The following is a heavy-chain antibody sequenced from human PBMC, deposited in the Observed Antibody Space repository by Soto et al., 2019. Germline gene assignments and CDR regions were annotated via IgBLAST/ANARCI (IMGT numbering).Heavy chain of an antibody. CDR2: ISYDGSNK. CDR3: AREGPYSNFEYYYCYYCMDV. J-gene: IGHJ6*02. D-gene: IGHD4-4*01. V-gene: IGHV3-30-3*01. CDR1: GFTFSSYA. Sequence: QVQLVESGGGVVQPGRSLRLSCAASGFTFSSYAMHWVRQAPGKGLEWVAVISYDGSNKYYADSVKGRFTISRDDSKNTLCLQMNSLRAEDTAVYYCAREGPYSNFEYYYCYYCMDVWGQGTTVTVSS.